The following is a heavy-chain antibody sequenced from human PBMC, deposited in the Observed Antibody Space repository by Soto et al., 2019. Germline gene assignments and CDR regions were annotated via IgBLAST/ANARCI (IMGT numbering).Heavy chain of an antibody. CDR2: ISSNGGST. J-gene: IGHJ3*02. CDR3: ARNYGGNSYAFDI. Sequence: GSLRLSCAASGFTFSSYAMHWVRQAPGKGLEYVSAISSNGGSTYYANSVKGRFTISRDNSKNTLYLQMGSLRTEDMAVYYCARNYGGNSYAFDIWGQGTMVTVSS. D-gene: IGHD2-21*02. CDR1: GFTFSSYA. V-gene: IGHV3-64*01.